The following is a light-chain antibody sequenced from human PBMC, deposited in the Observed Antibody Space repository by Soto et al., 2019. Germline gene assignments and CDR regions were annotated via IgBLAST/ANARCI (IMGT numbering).Light chain of an antibody. V-gene: IGLV1-40*01. J-gene: IGLJ1*01. CDR2: RDI. Sequence: QSVLTQPPSVSGAPWERVTISCTGSSSNIGAGYLVHWYQQLPGTAPKLLLYRDINRPSEVPDRFSGSKFGPSAALATTGLQADDGAYYYGRSYDSSLSGYVFGTGTKVTVL. CDR1: SSNIGAGYL. CDR3: RSYDSSLSGYV.